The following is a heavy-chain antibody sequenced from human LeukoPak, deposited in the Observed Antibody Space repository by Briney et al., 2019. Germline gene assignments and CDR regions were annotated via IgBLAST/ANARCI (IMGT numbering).Heavy chain of an antibody. J-gene: IGHJ4*02. V-gene: IGHV1-2*02. CDR2: INPNSGGT. Sequence: ASVKVSCKASGYTFTGYYMHWVRQAPGQGLEWMGWINPNSGGTNYAQKFQGRVTMTRDTSISTAYMELSRLRSDDTAVYYCARDRFSGSYPLDYWGQGTLVTVSS. D-gene: IGHD1-26*01. CDR3: ARDRFSGSYPLDY. CDR1: GYTFTGYY.